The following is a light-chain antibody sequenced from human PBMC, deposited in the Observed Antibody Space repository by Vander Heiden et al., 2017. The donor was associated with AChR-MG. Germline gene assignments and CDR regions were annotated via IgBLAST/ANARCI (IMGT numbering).Light chain of an antibody. Sequence: QSVLPQPPSASGIPEKRVTISCSGRSANSGSNVADWYQQLPGTAPNLVITSNSQRPSGVADRFSGSRAGTSASLAISGLRSEDEADDDCAAWDDSLNAPGYVFGTGTKVTVL. J-gene: IGLJ1*01. CDR3: AAWDDSLNAPGYV. V-gene: IGLV1-44*01. CDR2: SNS. CDR1: SANSGSNV.